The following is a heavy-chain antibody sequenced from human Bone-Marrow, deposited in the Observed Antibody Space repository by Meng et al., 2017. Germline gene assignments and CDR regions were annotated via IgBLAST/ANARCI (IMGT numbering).Heavy chain of an antibody. CDR2: ISSSGSTI. J-gene: IGHJ4*02. CDR1: GFTFSDYY. Sequence: GESLKISCAASGFTFSDYYMSWIRQAPGKGLEWVSYISSSGSTIYYADSVKGRFTISRDNAKNSLYLQMNSLRAEDTAVYYCARMWTLNIFDYWGQGTLVTVSS. V-gene: IGHV3-11*01. CDR3: ARMWTLNIFDY. D-gene: IGHD2-21*01.